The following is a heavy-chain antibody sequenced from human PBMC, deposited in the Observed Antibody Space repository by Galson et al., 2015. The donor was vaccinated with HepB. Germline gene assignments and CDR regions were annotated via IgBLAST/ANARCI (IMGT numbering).Heavy chain of an antibody. CDR2: IYPGDSDT. CDR3: ARSITIFGVFLDAFDI. Sequence: QSGAEVKKPGESLKISCKGSGYSFTSYWIDWVRQMPGKGLEWMGIIYPGDSDTRYSPSFQGQVTISADKSISTAYLQWSSLKASDTAMYYCARSITIFGVFLDAFDIWGQGTMVTVSS. CDR1: GYSFTSYW. J-gene: IGHJ3*02. V-gene: IGHV5-51*03. D-gene: IGHD3-3*01.